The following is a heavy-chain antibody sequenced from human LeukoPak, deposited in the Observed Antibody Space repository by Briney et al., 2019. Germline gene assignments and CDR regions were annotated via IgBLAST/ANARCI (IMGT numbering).Heavy chain of an antibody. CDR2: ISADGST. Sequence: GGSLRLSCAASGLTFSDAWMTWVRQAPGKWLEWVSSISADGSTYYAVSVRGRFTISRDNSKDTLFLQMNSLRAEDTALYYCVACSSASCYGDRFDPWGQGTLVTVSS. V-gene: IGHV3-23*01. D-gene: IGHD2-2*01. CDR1: GLTFSDAW. CDR3: VACSSASCYGDRFDP. J-gene: IGHJ5*02.